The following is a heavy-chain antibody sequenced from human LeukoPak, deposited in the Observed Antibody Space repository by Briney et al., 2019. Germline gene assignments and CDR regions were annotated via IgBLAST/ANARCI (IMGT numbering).Heavy chain of an antibody. CDR2: ISWNSGSI. CDR1: GFTFDDYA. Sequence: QPGRSLRLSCAASGFTFDDYAMHWVRQAPGKGLEWVSGISWNSGSIGYADSVKGRFTISRDNAKNSLYLRTNSLRTEDTGLFYCGEDGGSSWYPCYYYYGMDVWGQGTTVTVSS. CDR3: GEDGGSSWYPCYYYYGMDV. D-gene: IGHD6-13*01. J-gene: IGHJ6*02. V-gene: IGHV3-9*01.